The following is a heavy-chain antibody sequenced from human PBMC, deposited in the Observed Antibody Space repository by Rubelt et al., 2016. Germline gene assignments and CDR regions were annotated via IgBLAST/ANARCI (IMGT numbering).Heavy chain of an antibody. CDR1: GGSISSYY. D-gene: IGHD1-20*01. Sequence: QVQLQESGPGLVKPSETLSLTCTVSGGSISSYYWSWIRQPAGKGLEWIGRIYTSGSTNYNPSLKCRVTRSVDRSKNQFSRKLSAVAAADTAVYYCVSSNWNDVGRDYWGQGTLVTVSS. CDR3: VSSNWNDVGRDY. CDR2: IYTSGST. V-gene: IGHV4-4*07. J-gene: IGHJ4*02.